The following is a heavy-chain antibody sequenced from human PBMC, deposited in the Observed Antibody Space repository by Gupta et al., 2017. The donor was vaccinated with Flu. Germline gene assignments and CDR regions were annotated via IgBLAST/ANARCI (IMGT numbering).Heavy chain of an antibody. Sequence: EVQLVESGGGLVEPGGSLRLSCAASGFTFIRYTMNWVRQAPGKGLEWVSSVSTSGGFIYYADSVKGRFTISRDNAEDSVFLQMNRLRPEDTDLYYCGRGGGSNSKDVWGQGTLVTVSS. CDR3: GRGGGSNSKDV. D-gene: IGHD6-13*01. J-gene: IGHJ4*02. CDR1: GFTFIRYT. CDR2: VSTSGGFI. V-gene: IGHV3-21*02.